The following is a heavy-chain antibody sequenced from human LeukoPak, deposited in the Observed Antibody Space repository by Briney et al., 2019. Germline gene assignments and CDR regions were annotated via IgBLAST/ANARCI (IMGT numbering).Heavy chain of an antibody. CDR3: AKDTPSEYSSSPSFDY. J-gene: IGHJ4*02. CDR2: ISGSGGST. Sequence: GGSLRLSCAASGFTFNSYAMSWVRQAPGKGLEWVSAISGSGGSTYYADSVKGRFTISRDNSKNTLYLQMNSLKAEDTAVYYCAKDTPSEYSSSPSFDYWGQGTLVTVSS. V-gene: IGHV3-23*01. D-gene: IGHD6-6*01. CDR1: GFTFNSYA.